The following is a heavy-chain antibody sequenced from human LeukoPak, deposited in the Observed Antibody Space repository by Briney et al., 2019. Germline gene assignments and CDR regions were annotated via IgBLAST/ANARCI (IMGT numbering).Heavy chain of an antibody. CDR3: ARVYSGSYSGSSDY. V-gene: IGHV3-21*01. Sequence: GGSLRLSCAASGFTFSSYSMNWVRQAPGKGLEWVSSISSSSSYIYYADSVRGRFTISRDNAKNSLYLQMNSLRAEDTAVYYCARVYSGSYSGSSDYWGQGTLVTVSS. D-gene: IGHD1-26*01. J-gene: IGHJ4*02. CDR1: GFTFSSYS. CDR2: ISSSSSYI.